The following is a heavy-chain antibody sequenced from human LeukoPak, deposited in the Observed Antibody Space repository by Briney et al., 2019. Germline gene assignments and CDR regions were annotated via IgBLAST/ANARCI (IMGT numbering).Heavy chain of an antibody. CDR3: AKEIYESSGYYWDY. CDR2: ISGSGSNT. Sequence: GGSLRLSCAASGFTFSSYWMHWVRQAPGKGLEWVSAISGSGSNTYYADSVKGRFTISRDNSKNTLYLQMNSLRAEDTAVYYCAKEIYESSGYYWDYWGQGTLVTVSS. CDR1: GFTFSSYW. D-gene: IGHD3-22*01. J-gene: IGHJ4*02. V-gene: IGHV3-23*01.